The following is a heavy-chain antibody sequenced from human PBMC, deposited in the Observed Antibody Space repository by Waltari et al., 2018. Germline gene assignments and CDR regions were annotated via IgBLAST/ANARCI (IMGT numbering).Heavy chain of an antibody. D-gene: IGHD3-10*01. V-gene: IGHV3-30-3*01. CDR3: ARGPGGSGSYYDY. J-gene: IGHJ4*02. CDR2: ISYDGSNK. Sequence: QVQLVESGGGVVKPGRSLRLSCAASGFTFSSYAMHWVRQAPGKGMEWVAVISYDGSNKYYAGCVKGRFTISRDHSKHTLYLHMNRLGAEDTAGYYCARGPGGSGSYYDYWGQGTLFTVSS. CDR1: GFTFSSYA.